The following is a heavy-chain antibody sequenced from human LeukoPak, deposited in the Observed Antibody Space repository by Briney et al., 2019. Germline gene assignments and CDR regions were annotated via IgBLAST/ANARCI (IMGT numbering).Heavy chain of an antibody. CDR2: ISAYNGNT. CDR3: ARQQWLRYYFDY. D-gene: IGHD6-19*01. Sequence: ASVKVSCKPSGYSFTNFGFSWVRQAPGQGLEWMGWISAYNGNTNYTQNLQGRVTMTTDTSTSTAYMELRSLRFDDTAVYYCARQQWLRYYFDYWGQGTLVTVSS. J-gene: IGHJ4*02. V-gene: IGHV1-18*01. CDR1: GYSFTNFG.